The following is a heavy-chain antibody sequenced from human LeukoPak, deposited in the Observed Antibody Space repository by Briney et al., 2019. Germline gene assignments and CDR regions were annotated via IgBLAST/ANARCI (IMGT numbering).Heavy chain of an antibody. V-gene: IGHV3-11*04. CDR2: ISSSGSTI. Sequence: GGSLRLSCAASGFTFSDYYMSWIRQAPGKGLEWVSYISSSGSTIYYADSVKGRFTISRDNAKNSLYLQMSSLRAEDTAVYYRAGLGSSTGPWDWGQGTLVTVSS. J-gene: IGHJ4*02. CDR1: GFTFSDYY. D-gene: IGHD2-2*01. CDR3: AGLGSSTGPWD.